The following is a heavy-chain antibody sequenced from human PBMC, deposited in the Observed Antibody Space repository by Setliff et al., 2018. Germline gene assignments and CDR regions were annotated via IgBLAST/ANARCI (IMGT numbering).Heavy chain of an antibody. CDR1: GASITNINYY. J-gene: IGHJ4*02. CDR3: ARLPNYVWGSPVDY. CDR2: IFYSGRT. Sequence: PSETLSLTCTVSGASITNINYYWGLIRQPPGKGLERIGSIFYSGRTFYNPSLKSRVTISVDTSKNQFSLTLSSVTAADTAVYYCARLPNYVWGSPVDYWGQGTLVTVS. D-gene: IGHD3-16*01. V-gene: IGHV4-39*01.